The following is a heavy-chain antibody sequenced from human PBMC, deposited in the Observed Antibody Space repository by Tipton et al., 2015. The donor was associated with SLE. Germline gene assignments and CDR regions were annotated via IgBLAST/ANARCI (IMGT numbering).Heavy chain of an antibody. CDR1: GYSFTDYW. J-gene: IGHJ3*02. CDR3: ARRVSRTTMIPTGGAFDI. D-gene: IGHD3-22*01. CDR2: IYPGDSDT. V-gene: IGHV5-51*03. Sequence: QLVQSGAEVKKPGESLIISCKASGYSFTDYWIAWVRQMPGKGLEWMGVIYPGDSDTRYSPSFQGQVTISADMAISTAYLQWSSLKASDTAMYYCARRVSRTTMIPTGGAFDIWGQGTMVTVSS.